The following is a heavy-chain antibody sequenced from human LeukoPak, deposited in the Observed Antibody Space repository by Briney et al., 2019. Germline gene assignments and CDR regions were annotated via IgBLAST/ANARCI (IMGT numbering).Heavy chain of an antibody. D-gene: IGHD2-8*01. CDR1: GFTFSSYA. V-gene: IGHV3-21*01. Sequence: GGSLRLSCAASGFTFSSYAIHWVRQAPGKGLEWVSSISSSSSYIYYADSVKGRFTISRDNSKNALYLQMNSLRAEDTAVYYCARTEVSGGMDVWGQGTTVTVSS. CDR3: ARTEVSGGMDV. CDR2: ISSSSSYI. J-gene: IGHJ6*02.